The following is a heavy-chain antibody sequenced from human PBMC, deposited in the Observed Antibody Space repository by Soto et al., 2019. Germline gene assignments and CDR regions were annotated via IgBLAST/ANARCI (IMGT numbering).Heavy chain of an antibody. J-gene: IGHJ4*02. CDR2: IYPGDSDT. CDR3: ARHFGGITGYFDY. D-gene: IGHD1-20*01. V-gene: IGHV5-51*01. Sequence: GLPLKKSCQVCRYSFTSYWLGWVRQMPGKGLEWMGIIYPGDSDTRYSPSFQGQVTISADKSISTAYLQWSSLKASDTAMYYCARHFGGITGYFDYWGQGTLVTVSS. CDR1: RYSFTSYW.